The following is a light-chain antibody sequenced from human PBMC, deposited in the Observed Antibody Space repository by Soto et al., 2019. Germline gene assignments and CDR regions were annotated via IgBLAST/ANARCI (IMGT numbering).Light chain of an antibody. CDR2: EGT. CDR3: SSYAGNTTPVL. V-gene: IGLV2-23*01. J-gene: IGLJ2*01. CDR1: NSDVGSYNL. Sequence: QSALTQPASVSGSPGQSITISCTGTNSDVGSYNLVSWYQQHPGKAPKLMIYEGTKRPSGVSNRFSGSKSGNTASLTISGLQAEDEADYYCSSYAGNTTPVLFGGGTKLTVL.